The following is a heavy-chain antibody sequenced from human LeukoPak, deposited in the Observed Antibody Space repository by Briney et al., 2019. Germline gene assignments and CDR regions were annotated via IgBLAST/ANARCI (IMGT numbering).Heavy chain of an antibody. J-gene: IGHJ3*02. CDR3: AGDGVRRFGELNAFDI. CDR2: IWYDGSNK. CDR1: GFTFSSYE. Sequence: PGGSLRLSCAASGFTFSSYEMSWVRQAPGKGLEWVAVIWYDGSNKYYADSVKGRFTISRDNSKNTLYLQMNSLRAEDTAVYYCAGDGVRRFGELNAFDIWGQGTMVTVSS. V-gene: IGHV3-33*08. D-gene: IGHD3-10*01.